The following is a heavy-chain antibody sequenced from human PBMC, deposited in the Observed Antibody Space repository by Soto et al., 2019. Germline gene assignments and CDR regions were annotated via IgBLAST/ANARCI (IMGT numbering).Heavy chain of an antibody. CDR3: AKDYYDSSGYYSPPYFDY. J-gene: IGHJ4*02. CDR2: ISYDGSNK. V-gene: IGHV3-30-3*01. D-gene: IGHD3-22*01. Sequence: GGSLRLSCAASGFTFSSYAMHWVRQAPGKGLEWVAVISYDGSNKYYADSVKGRFTISRDNSKNTLYLQMNSLRAEDTAVYYCAKDYYDSSGYYSPPYFDYWGQGTLVTVSS. CDR1: GFTFSSYA.